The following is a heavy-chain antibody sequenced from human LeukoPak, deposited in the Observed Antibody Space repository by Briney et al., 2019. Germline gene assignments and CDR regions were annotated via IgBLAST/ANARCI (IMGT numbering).Heavy chain of an antibody. D-gene: IGHD5-18*01. V-gene: IGHV4-39*01. Sequence: PSETLSLTCSVSGDSISSARNYWGWIRQSPGKGLEWLASVYSSGSTHSNPSLTSRVSISIDMSKNQFSLKLYPVTASDAAIYYCARHLSGTAMAHYFDFWGQGTLVTVSS. J-gene: IGHJ4*02. CDR3: ARHLSGTAMAHYFDF. CDR1: GDSISSARNY. CDR2: VYSSGST.